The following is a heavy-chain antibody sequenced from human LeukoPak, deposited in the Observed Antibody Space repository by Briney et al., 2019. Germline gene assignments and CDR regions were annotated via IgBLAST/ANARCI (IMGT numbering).Heavy chain of an antibody. V-gene: IGHV4-34*01. Sequence: SETLSLTCAVYGGSFGGYYWSWIRQPPGKGLEWIGEINHSGSTNYNPSLKSRVTISVDTSKNQFSLKLSSVTAADTAVNYCAREYDFWSGQYYFDYWGQGTLVTVSS. CDR3: AREYDFWSGQYYFDY. D-gene: IGHD3-3*01. J-gene: IGHJ4*02. CDR2: INHSGST. CDR1: GGSFGGYY.